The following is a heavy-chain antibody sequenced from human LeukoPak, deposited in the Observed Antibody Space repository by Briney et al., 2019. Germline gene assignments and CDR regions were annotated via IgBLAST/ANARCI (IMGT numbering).Heavy chain of an antibody. Sequence: ASVTVSCKASGYTFTGYYMHWVRQAPGQGLEWMGWINPNSGGTNYAQKFQGRVTMTRDTSISTAYMELSRLRSDDTAVYYCARNYYDSSGYPAGFDYWGQGTLVTVSS. J-gene: IGHJ4*02. D-gene: IGHD3-22*01. CDR2: INPNSGGT. V-gene: IGHV1-2*02. CDR1: GYTFTGYY. CDR3: ARNYYDSSGYPAGFDY.